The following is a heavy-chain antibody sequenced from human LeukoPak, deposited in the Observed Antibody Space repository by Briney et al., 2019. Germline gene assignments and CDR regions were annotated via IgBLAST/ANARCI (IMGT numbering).Heavy chain of an antibody. CDR1: GGSISSYY. D-gene: IGHD6-13*01. V-gene: IGHV4-4*07. J-gene: IGHJ3*02. CDR2: IYTSGST. CDR3: ARVRYSSSWRAFDI. Sequence: SETLSLTCTVSGGSISSYYWSWIRQHAGKGLEWIGRIYTSGSTNYNPSLKSRVTMSVDTSKNQFSLKLSSVTAADTAVYYCARVRYSSSWRAFDIWGQGTMVTVSS.